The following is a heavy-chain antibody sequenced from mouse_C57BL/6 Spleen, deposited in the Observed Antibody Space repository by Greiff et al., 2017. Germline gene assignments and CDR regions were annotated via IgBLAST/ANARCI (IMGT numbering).Heavy chain of an antibody. CDR3: VSMITTRAFAY. J-gene: IGHJ3*01. CDR1: GYTFTDYY. Sequence: VQLQQSGPELVKPGASVKISCKASGYTFTDYYMNWVKQSHGKSLEWIGDINPNNGGTSYNQKFKGKATLTVDKSSSTAYMELRSLTSEDSAVYYCVSMITTRAFAYWGQGTLVTVSA. D-gene: IGHD2-4*01. CDR2: INPNNGGT. V-gene: IGHV1-26*01.